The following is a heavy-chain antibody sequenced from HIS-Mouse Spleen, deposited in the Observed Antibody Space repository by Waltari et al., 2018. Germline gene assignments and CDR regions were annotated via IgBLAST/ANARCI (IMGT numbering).Heavy chain of an antibody. J-gene: IGHJ4*02. CDR1: GSTFTSYA. CDR2: MNPNSGNT. Sequence: QVQLVQSGAEVKKPGASVKVSCKASGSTFTSYAIKWVRQATGQGLEWMGWMNPNSGNTGYAQKFQGRVTMTRNTSISTAYMELSSLRSEDTAVYYCARGHDYSNYFDYWGQGTLVTVSS. V-gene: IGHV1-8*01. CDR3: ARGHDYSNYFDY. D-gene: IGHD4-4*01.